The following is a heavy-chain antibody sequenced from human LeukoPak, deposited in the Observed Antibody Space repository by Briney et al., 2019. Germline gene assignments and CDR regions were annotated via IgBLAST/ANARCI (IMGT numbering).Heavy chain of an antibody. CDR1: GGSISSYY. Sequence: SETLSLTCTVSGGSISSYYWSWIRQPPGKGLEWIGYIYYSGSTNYNPSLKRRVTISVDTSKNQFSLKLSSVTAADTAVYSCARTTTMVRGVIIDFDYWGQGTLVTVSS. CDR2: IYYSGST. V-gene: IGHV4-59*01. J-gene: IGHJ4*02. CDR3: ARTTTMVRGVIIDFDY. D-gene: IGHD3-10*01.